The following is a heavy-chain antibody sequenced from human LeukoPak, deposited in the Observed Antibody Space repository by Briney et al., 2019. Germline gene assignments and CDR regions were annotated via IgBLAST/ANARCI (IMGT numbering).Heavy chain of an antibody. V-gene: IGHV1-2*02. CDR2: INPNSGGT. CDR1: GYTFTGYY. D-gene: IGHD4-17*01. Sequence: GASVKVSCKASGYTFTGYYMHWVRQAPGQGLEWMGWINPNSGGTNYAQKFQGRVTMTRDTSISTAYMELSRLRSDDTAVYYCARSRDYGEYGGAFDIWGQGTMVTVSS. CDR3: ARSRDYGEYGGAFDI. J-gene: IGHJ3*02.